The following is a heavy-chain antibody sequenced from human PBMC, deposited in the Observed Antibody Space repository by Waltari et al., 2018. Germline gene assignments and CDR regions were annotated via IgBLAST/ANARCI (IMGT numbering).Heavy chain of an antibody. D-gene: IGHD3-3*01. Sequence: QVQLQESGPGLVKPSETLSLTCTVSGGSISSYYWSWIRQPAGKGLELIGRIYTGGSTNYTPALKSRVTMSVDTSKNQFSLKLSSVTAADTAVYYFARSDDFWSGTRYYYMDVWGKGTTVTVSS. CDR3: ARSDDFWSGTRYYYMDV. CDR2: IYTGGST. CDR1: GGSISSYY. J-gene: IGHJ6*03. V-gene: IGHV4-4*07.